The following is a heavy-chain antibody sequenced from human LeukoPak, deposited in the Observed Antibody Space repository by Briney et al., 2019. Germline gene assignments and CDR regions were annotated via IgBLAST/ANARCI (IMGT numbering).Heavy chain of an antibody. D-gene: IGHD3-22*01. V-gene: IGHV1-2*02. J-gene: IGHJ1*01. Sequence: ASVKVSCKASGYTFTGYYMHWVRQAPGQGLEWMGWINPNSGGTNYAQKFQGRVTMTRDTSISTAYMELSRLRSDDTAVYYCAREYGMPYDSSGYYRHWGQGTLVTVSS. CDR2: INPNSGGT. CDR3: AREYGMPYDSSGYYRH. CDR1: GYTFTGYY.